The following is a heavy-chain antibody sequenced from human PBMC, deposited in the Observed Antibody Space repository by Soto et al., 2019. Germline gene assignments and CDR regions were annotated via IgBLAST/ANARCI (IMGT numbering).Heavy chain of an antibody. CDR1: GDSVTSHY. D-gene: IGHD4-17*01. V-gene: IGHV4-59*08. CDR2: MHYTGFS. Sequence: PSETLSLTCSFSGDSVTSHYLTWIRQSPEKGLEWIGYMHYTGFSHYNPSLKSRLTISVDTSKNQFTLKLNSVTAADTAVYYCARQPRGAATVTSVINWFDPWGQGALVTVSS. J-gene: IGHJ5*02. CDR3: ARQPRGAATVTSVINWFDP.